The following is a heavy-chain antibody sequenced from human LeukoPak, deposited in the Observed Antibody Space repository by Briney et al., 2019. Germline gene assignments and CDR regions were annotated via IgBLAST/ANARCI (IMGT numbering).Heavy chain of an antibody. CDR3: ARGPTPILWTGTRFDY. Sequence: SETLSLTCAVYGGSFSGYYWSWIRQPPGKGLEWIGEINHSGSTNYNPSLTSRVTISVDTSKNQFSLKLSSVTAADTAVYYCARGPTPILWTGTRFDYWGQGTLVTVSS. D-gene: IGHD1/OR15-1a*01. CDR1: GGSFSGYY. CDR2: INHSGST. V-gene: IGHV4-34*01. J-gene: IGHJ4*02.